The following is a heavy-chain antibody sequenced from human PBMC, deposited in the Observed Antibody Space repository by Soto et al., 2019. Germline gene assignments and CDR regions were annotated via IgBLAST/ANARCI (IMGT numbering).Heavy chain of an antibody. D-gene: IGHD4-17*01. CDR3: TRVGGYYGDYPNFDY. V-gene: IGHV4-59*01. J-gene: IGHJ4*02. CDR1: DGSISTYY. CDR2: IHGSGST. Sequence: SETLSLTCTVSDGSISTYYWSWIRRPPGKELEWIGYIHGSGSTKYNPSLKSRVTISVDTSKNQFSLKLTTVTAADTAVYYCTRVGGYYGDYPNFDYWGRGTLVTVSS.